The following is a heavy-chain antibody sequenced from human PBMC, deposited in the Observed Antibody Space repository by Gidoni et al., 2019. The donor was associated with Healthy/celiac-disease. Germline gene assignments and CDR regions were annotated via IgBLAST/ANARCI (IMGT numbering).Heavy chain of an antibody. Sequence: VHLVQSGAAVKQPGEHLRIPCTGSGYICTRDSTRCGRRITGKGRWRKGRSRWVRQMPGKGLEWMGRIDPSDSYTNYSPSFQGNVTISADKSISTAYLQWSSLKASDTAMYYCARHLRDGVRENYYGMDVWGQGTTVTVSS. J-gene: IGHJ6*02. D-gene: IGHD3-10*01. V-gene: IGHV5-10-1*03. CDR2: IDPSDSYT. CDR1: GYICTRDSTRCGRRITGKGRWRKGR. CDR3: ARHLRDGVRENYYGMDV.